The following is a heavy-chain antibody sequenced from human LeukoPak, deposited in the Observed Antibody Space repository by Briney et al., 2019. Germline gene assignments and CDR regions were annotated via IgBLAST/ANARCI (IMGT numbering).Heavy chain of an antibody. J-gene: IGHJ6*03. CDR2: IYYSGST. D-gene: IGHD4-17*01. CDR3: ARDFRDGDSVFYYYYMDV. Sequence: SETLSLTCTVSGGSIRSHYWSWIRQPPGKGREGIGYIYYSGSTNCTPSLKSRGTISIDTSKNKFSLKLSSVTAADTAVYYCARDFRDGDSVFYYYYMDVWGKGTTVTVSS. CDR1: GGSIRSHY. V-gene: IGHV4-59*11.